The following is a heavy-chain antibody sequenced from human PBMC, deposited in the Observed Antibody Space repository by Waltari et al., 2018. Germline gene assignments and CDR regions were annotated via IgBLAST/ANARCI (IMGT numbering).Heavy chain of an antibody. J-gene: IGHJ5*02. CDR3: ARGGAYSGSYGFDP. V-gene: IGHV1-69*13. CDR2: IIPIFGTA. Sequence: QVQLVQSGAEVRKPGSSVTDSCKASGGTFSSYAISWVRQAPGLGLEWTGRIIPIFGTANYAQKFQGRVTITADKSTSTAYMELSSLRSEDTAVYYCARGGAYSGSYGFDPWGQGTLVTVSS. CDR1: GGTFSSYA. D-gene: IGHD1-26*01.